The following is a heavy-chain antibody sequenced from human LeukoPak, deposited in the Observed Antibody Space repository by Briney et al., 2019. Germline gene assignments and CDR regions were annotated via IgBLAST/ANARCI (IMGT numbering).Heavy chain of an antibody. CDR3: ASKAYYDSSGYYLGLDY. CDR1: GASISSYY. V-gene: IGHV4-59*01. D-gene: IGHD3-22*01. Sequence: PSETLSLTCSVSGASISSYYWGWVRQPPGKGLEWIGHMHYSGSTNYNPSLKSRVTIPVDTSKNQFSLKLTSVTAADTAVYYCASKAYYDSSGYYLGLDYWGQGTLVTVSS. J-gene: IGHJ4*02. CDR2: MHYSGST.